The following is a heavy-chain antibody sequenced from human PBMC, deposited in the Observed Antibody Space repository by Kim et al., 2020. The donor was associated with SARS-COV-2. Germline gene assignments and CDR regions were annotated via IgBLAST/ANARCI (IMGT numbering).Heavy chain of an antibody. CDR3: AKPLPPTIYDSSGYSYFAY. D-gene: IGHD3-22*01. J-gene: IGHJ4*02. CDR1: GFTFSSYA. CDR2: ISGSGGST. V-gene: IGHV3-23*01. Sequence: GGSLRLSCAASGFTFSSYAMSWVRQAPGKGLEWVSAISGSGGSTYYADSVKGRFTISRDNSKNTLYLQMNSLRAEDTAVYYCAKPLPPTIYDSSGYSYFAYWGQGTLVTVSS.